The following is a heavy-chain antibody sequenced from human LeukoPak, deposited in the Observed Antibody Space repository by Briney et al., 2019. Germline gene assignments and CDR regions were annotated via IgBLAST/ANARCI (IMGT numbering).Heavy chain of an antibody. D-gene: IGHD2-2*01. CDR3: ARGSGTSWLDY. CDR2: INPRIGGT. J-gene: IGHJ4*02. CDR1: GYTFTGNY. V-gene: IGHV1-2*02. Sequence: ASVKVSCKASGYTFTGNYMHWVRQAPGQGLEWMGWINPRIGGTNYAQKFQGRVTMTRDTSISTAYMELSSLRFDDTALYYCARGSGTSWLDYWGQETLLTVSS.